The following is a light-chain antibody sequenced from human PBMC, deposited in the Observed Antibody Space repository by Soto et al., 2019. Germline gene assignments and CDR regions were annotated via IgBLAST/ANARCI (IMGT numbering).Light chain of an antibody. Sequence: DIQMTQSPSSLSASVGDRVTITCQARQDISNYLNWYQQKPGKAPKLLIYDASNLETGVPSRFSGSGSGTDFTLTISSLQPEDIATYYCQQYDNPSELTFGQGTKVEIK. CDR3: QQYDNPSELT. J-gene: IGKJ1*01. V-gene: IGKV1-33*01. CDR2: DAS. CDR1: QDISNY.